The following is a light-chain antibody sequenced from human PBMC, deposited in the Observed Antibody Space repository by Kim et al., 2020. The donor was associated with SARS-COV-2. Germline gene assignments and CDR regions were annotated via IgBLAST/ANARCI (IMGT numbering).Light chain of an antibody. CDR3: QVWDSSSDHPGVV. CDR1: NIRGKS. J-gene: IGLJ2*01. CDR2: DDS. V-gene: IGLV3-21*03. Sequence: GKTARMTCGGNNIRGKSVHWYQEEPGQAPVLVVYDDSERPSGIPERFSGSNSGNTATLTISRVEAGDEADYYCQVWDSSSDHPGVVFVGGTQLTVL.